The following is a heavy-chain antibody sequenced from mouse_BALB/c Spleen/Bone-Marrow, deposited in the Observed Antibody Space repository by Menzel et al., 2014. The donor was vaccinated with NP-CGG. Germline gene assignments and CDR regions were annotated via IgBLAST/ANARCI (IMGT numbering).Heavy chain of an antibody. J-gene: IGHJ1*01. CDR1: GYTFTNXY. Sequence: VQLQQSGAELVKPGASVKLSCKVSGYTFTNXYXYWVXQRPXXGXEWIXXINXXXGVTNYNEKFMIKATLTVDSSSSTAYMHLSSLTSEDSAVYYCTRSGFYGYGTYFDVWGAGTTVTVSS. CDR3: TRSGFYGYGTYFDV. CDR2: INXXXGVT. D-gene: IGHD1-2*01. V-gene: IGHV1S16*01.